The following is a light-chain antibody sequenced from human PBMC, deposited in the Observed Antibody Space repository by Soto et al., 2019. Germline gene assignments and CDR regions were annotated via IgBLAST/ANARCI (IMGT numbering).Light chain of an antibody. CDR2: DAS. CDR3: LQYNNLPPFT. V-gene: IGKV1-33*01. Sequence: DIQMTQSPSSLSASVGDRVTITCQASQDISNYLNWYQHKTGKAPQLLIYDASNLGTGVPSRFSVSGSGTDCTFTISSLQPEDIATYSCLQYNNLPPFTFGPGTKGDIK. J-gene: IGKJ3*01. CDR1: QDISNY.